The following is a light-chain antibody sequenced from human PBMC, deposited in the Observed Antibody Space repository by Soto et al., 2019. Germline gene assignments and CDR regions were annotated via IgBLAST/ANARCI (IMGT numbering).Light chain of an antibody. CDR1: SGHISNI. CDR3: ETWDSNTRV. Sequence: QLVLTQSSSASASLGSSVKLTCTLSSGHISNIIAWHQQQPGKAPRYLMKLEGSGSYNKGSGVPDRFSGSSSGADRYLTISNLQSEDEADYYCETWDSNTRVFGTGTQLTVL. CDR2: LEGSGSY. J-gene: IGLJ1*01. V-gene: IGLV4-60*03.